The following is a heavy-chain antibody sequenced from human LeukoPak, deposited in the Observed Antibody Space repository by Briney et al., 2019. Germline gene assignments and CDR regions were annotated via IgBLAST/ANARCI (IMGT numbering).Heavy chain of an antibody. CDR1: GYTFTSYA. V-gene: IGHV7-4-1*02. CDR3: ARDSSGMVVAATPGYYGMDV. CDR2: INTNTGNP. Sequence: ASVKVSCKASGYTFTSYAMNWVRQAPGQGLEWMGWINTNTGNPTYAQGFTGRFVFSLDTSVSTAYLQISSLKAEDTAVYYCARDSSGMVVAATPGYYGMDVWGQGTTVTVSS. D-gene: IGHD2-15*01. J-gene: IGHJ6*02.